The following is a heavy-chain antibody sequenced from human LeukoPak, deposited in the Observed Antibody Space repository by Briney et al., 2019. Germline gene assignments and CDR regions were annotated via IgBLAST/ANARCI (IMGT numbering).Heavy chain of an antibody. Sequence: SETLSLTCALYGGSFSGYYWSWIRQPPGKGLEWIGEINHSGSTNYKPFLKSRVTISVDTSKNQFSLKLSSVTAADTAVYYCARGRAGALYFDYWGQGTLVTVSS. D-gene: IGHD4-17*01. CDR2: INHSGST. CDR1: GGSFSGYY. J-gene: IGHJ4*02. CDR3: ARGRAGALYFDY. V-gene: IGHV4-34*01.